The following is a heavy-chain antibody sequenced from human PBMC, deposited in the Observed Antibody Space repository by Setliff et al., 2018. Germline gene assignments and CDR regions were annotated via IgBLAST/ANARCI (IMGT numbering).Heavy chain of an antibody. J-gene: IGHJ5*02. CDR2: ISHSGDP. V-gene: IGHV4-34*01. D-gene: IGHD3-3*01. CDR1: GGSFSGYH. Sequence: PSETLSLTCAVYGGSFSGYHWSWIRQPPGKGLEWIGEISHSGDPNYNPSLRSRVTISLDTSKNQFSLKLTSVTAADTVVYYCARAPQYSNFWYALSWFDPWGQGTLVTGSS. CDR3: ARAPQYSNFWYALSWFDP.